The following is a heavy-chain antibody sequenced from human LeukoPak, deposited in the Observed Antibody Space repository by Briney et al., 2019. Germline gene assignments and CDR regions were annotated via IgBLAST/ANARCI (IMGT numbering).Heavy chain of an antibody. CDR3: AKDSRLLWFGEAHYYYMDV. Sequence: PGGSLRLSCAASGFTFSSYGMSWVRQAPGKGLEWVSAISGSGGSTYYADSVKGRFTISRDNSKNTLYLQMNSLRAEDTAVYYCAKDSRLLWFGEAHYYYMDVWGKGTTVTISS. CDR1: GFTFSSYG. D-gene: IGHD3-10*01. J-gene: IGHJ6*03. V-gene: IGHV3-23*01. CDR2: ISGSGGST.